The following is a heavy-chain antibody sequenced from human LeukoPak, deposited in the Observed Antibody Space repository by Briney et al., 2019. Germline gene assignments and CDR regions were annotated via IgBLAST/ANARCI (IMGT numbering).Heavy chain of an antibody. CDR2: IYPGDSDT. J-gene: IGHJ3*02. Sequence: GESLKISCKGSGYSFSSYWIGWVRQMPGKGLEWMGIIYPGDSDTRYSPSFQGQVTISADKSISTAYLQWSSLKASDTAMYYCAITTHSAGDNNDAFDIWGQGTMVTVSS. V-gene: IGHV5-51*01. D-gene: IGHD6-13*01. CDR3: AITTHSAGDNNDAFDI. CDR1: GYSFSSYW.